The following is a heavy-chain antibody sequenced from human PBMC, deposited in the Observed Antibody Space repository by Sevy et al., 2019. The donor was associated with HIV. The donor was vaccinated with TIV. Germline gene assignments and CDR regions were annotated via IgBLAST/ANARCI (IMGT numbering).Heavy chain of an antibody. D-gene: IGHD6-19*01. V-gene: IGHV4-39*01. CDR1: DVSISSGTNY. CDR2: IYYSGST. Sequence: SETLSLTCTVSDVSISSGTNYWGWIRQPPGKGLEWIGSIYYSGSTYYNPSLKSRVTISADTSMNEYSLKLSSVTVAGTGVYYCARQRGGWYEYDASDVWGQGTMVTVSS. J-gene: IGHJ3*01. CDR3: ARQRGGWYEYDASDV.